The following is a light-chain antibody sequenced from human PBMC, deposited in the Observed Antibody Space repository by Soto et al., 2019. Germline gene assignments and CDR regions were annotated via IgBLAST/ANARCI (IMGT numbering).Light chain of an antibody. V-gene: IGKV2-28*01. CDR1: QSLLHSNGNTY. CDR3: MQALQTPLT. J-gene: IGKJ4*01. Sequence: EIVLTQSPLSLPVTPGEPASISCRSSQSLLHSNGNTYLDWYLQKPGQSPQLLIYFVSTRASGVPDRFSGSGSDTDFTLQISRVEAEDVGVYYCMQALQTPLTFGGGTKVEIK. CDR2: FVS.